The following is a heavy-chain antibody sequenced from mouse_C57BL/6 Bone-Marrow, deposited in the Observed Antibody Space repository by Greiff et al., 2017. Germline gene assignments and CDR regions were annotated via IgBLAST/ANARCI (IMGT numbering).Heavy chain of an antibody. CDR1: GYTFTSYW. Sequence: QVQLQQSGAELVKPGASVKMSCKASGYTFTSYWITWVKQRPGQGLEWIGDIYPGSGSTNYNEKFKSKATLTVDTASSTAYMQLSSLTSEESAVYYCARWWAFYYGNYVGAMDYWCQGTSVTVSS. J-gene: IGHJ4*01. V-gene: IGHV1-55*01. CDR3: ARWWAFYYGNYVGAMDY. CDR2: IYPGSGST. D-gene: IGHD2-1*01.